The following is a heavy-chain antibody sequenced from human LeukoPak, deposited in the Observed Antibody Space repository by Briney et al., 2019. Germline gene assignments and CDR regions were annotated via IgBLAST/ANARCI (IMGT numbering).Heavy chain of an antibody. CDR1: GGSISSYY. CDR2: IYYSGST. D-gene: IGHD2-21*02. J-gene: IGHJ4*02. CDR3: ASAYCGGDCYVDY. Sequence: PSETLSLTCTVSGGSISSYYWSWIRQPPGKGLEWIGYIYYSGSTNYNPSLKSRVTISVDTSKNQFSLKLSSVTAADMAVYYCASAYCGGDCYVDYWGQGTLVTVSS. V-gene: IGHV4-59*01.